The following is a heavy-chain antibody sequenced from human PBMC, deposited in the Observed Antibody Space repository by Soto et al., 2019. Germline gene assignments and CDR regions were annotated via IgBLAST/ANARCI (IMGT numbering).Heavy chain of an antibody. D-gene: IGHD3-10*01. CDR2: IYYGGDT. CDR1: GGSISSGDYY. CDR3: GRDVLTMSMGVGGQVDY. Sequence: SETLSLTCTVAGGSISSGDYYWSWIRQPPGKGLEWTGYIYYGGDTYYNPSLKSRLTISVDTSKNQFSLRLSSVTAADTAVYYCGRDVLTMSMGVGGQVDYWGLGTLVTVSS. V-gene: IGHV4-30-4*08. J-gene: IGHJ4*02.